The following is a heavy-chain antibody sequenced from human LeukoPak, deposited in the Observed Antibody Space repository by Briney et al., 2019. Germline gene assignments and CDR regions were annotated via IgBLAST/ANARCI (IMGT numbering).Heavy chain of an antibody. D-gene: IGHD2-2*01. CDR1: GFTFRTYR. J-gene: IGHJ4*02. CDR3: AADCSSTSCLGY. Sequence: GGSLRLSCAASGFTFRTYRMNWLRQAPGKGLVWVSSISTTSAYLKYADSVKGRFTVSRDNAKNSLYLQMNSLRAEDTAVYYCAADCSSTSCLGYWGLGTLVTVSS. V-gene: IGHV3-21*01. CDR2: ISTTSAYL.